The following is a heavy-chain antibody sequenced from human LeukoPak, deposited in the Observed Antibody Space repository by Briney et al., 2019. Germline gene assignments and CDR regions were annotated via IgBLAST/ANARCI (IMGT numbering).Heavy chain of an antibody. Sequence: SQTLSLTCTVSGGSISSGDYYWSWIRQPPGKGLEWIGYIYYSGSTYYNPSLKSRVTISVDTSKNQFSLKLSSVTAADTAVYYCARVGVAYYDFRSGYYPNCFDPWGQGTLVTVSS. CDR1: GGSISSGDYY. CDR2: IYYSGST. D-gene: IGHD3-3*01. CDR3: ARVGVAYYDFRSGYYPNCFDP. J-gene: IGHJ5*02. V-gene: IGHV4-30-4*08.